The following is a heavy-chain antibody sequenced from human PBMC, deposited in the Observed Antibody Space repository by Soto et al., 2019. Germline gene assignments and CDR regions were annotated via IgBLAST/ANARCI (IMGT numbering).Heavy chain of an antibody. Sequence: GTSVKLSCKACGGTFSSYAISWVRQAPGQGLEWMGGIIPIFGTANYAQKFQGRVTITADESTSTAYMELSSLRSEDTAVYYCAREGIVGATTFNYYGMDVWGQGTTVTVSS. CDR1: GGTFSSYA. CDR3: AREGIVGATTFNYYGMDV. J-gene: IGHJ6*02. V-gene: IGHV1-69*13. D-gene: IGHD1-26*01. CDR2: IIPIFGTA.